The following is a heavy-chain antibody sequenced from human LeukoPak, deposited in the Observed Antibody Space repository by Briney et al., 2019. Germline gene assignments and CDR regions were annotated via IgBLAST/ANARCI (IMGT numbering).Heavy chain of an antibody. CDR3: TYCSSTSCYAAPAEYFQH. Sequence: SVKVSCKASGGTFSSYAISWVRQAPGQGLEWLGGIIPIFGTTNYAQKFQGRVTITADESTNTAYMELSSLRSEDTAVYYCTYCSSTSCYAAPAEYFQHWGQGTLVTVSS. V-gene: IGHV1-69*13. D-gene: IGHD2-2*01. CDR2: IIPIFGTT. J-gene: IGHJ1*01. CDR1: GGTFSSYA.